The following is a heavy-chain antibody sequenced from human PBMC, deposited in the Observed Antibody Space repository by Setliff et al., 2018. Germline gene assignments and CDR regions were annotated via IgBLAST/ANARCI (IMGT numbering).Heavy chain of an antibody. CDR3: TRGNFYYFDRTGRGPNWFDP. J-gene: IGHJ5*02. CDR1: GFAFTTYD. V-gene: IGHV3-21*01. D-gene: IGHD3-22*01. CDR2: ISHSNTYI. Sequence: GGSLRLSCAAPGFAFTTYDMNWVRQAPGRGLEWVSSISHSNTYIYYADSVKGRFTISRDNATNSLYLQMTYLRAEDTAVYYCTRGNFYYFDRTGRGPNWFDPWGQGTLVTVSS.